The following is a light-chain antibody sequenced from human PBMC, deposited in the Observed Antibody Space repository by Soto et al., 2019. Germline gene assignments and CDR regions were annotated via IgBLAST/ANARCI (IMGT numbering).Light chain of an antibody. CDR3: QQYGRT. Sequence: IVLTQSPGTLSLSPGERATLSCRASQIVSSSYLAWYQQKPGQAPRLLIYGTSSRATGIPDRFSGSGSGTGFTLTISRLEPEDFAVYYCQQYGRTFGQGTKLEIK. CDR2: GTS. V-gene: IGKV3-20*01. J-gene: IGKJ2*01. CDR1: QIVSSSY.